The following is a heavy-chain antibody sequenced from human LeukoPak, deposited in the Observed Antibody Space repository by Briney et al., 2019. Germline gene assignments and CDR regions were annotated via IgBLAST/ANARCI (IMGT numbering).Heavy chain of an antibody. CDR3: ARVALAYDWGYHDEPSNC. V-gene: IGHV3-21*01. D-gene: IGHD3-16*01. CDR2: ISTTSSYI. J-gene: IGHJ4*02. Sequence: GGSLRLSCVGSGFSFSSYGMTWVRQAPGKGLEWVSFISTTSSYIYYADSVRGRFAISRDNTRDSVFLQMNSLRVEDTAVYFCARVALAYDWGYHDEPSNCWGQGTLVTVSS. CDR1: GFSFSSYG.